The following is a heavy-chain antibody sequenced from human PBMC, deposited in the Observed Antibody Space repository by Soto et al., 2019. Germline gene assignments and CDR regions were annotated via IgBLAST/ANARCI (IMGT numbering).Heavy chain of an antibody. CDR3: ARGPSSASWYGDY. J-gene: IGHJ4*02. CDR1: GGSISSSSYY. Sequence: SETLSLTCTVSGGSISSSSYYWGWVRQPPGKGLEWIGSIYYTGSTYYNPSLTSRVTISVDTSENQISLKLSSVTAADTAVYYCARGPSSASWYGDYWGQGTLVTVSS. CDR2: IYYTGST. V-gene: IGHV4-39*01. D-gene: IGHD6-13*01.